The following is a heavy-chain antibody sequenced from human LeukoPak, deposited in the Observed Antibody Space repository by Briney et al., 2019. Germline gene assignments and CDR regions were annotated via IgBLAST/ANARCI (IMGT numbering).Heavy chain of an antibody. CDR3: ARGVVGSSPFDY. Sequence: PSQSLSPTCTLAGRSITSGCYYCSRTRQPPGKGPEWIGEINHSARTNYNPSLKRRVTISVDTSKNQFSLKLSSVTAADTAVYYCARGVVGSSPFDYWGQGTLVTVSS. CDR1: GRSITSGCYY. V-gene: IGHV4-39*07. J-gene: IGHJ4*02. D-gene: IGHD6-6*01. CDR2: INHSART.